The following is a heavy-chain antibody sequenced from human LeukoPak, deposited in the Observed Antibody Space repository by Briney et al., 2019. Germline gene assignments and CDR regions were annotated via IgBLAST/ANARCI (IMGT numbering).Heavy chain of an antibody. CDR3: ARGGEDNVVVPAAMGYYYYYMDV. CDR1: GFTFSSYS. V-gene: IGHV3-21*01. D-gene: IGHD2-2*01. CDR2: ISSSSSYI. J-gene: IGHJ6*03. Sequence: GGSLRLSCAASGFTFSSYSMNWVRQAPGKGLEWVSSISSSSSYIYYADSVKGRFTISRDNAKNSLYLQMNSLRAEDTAVYYCARGGEDNVVVPAAMGYYYYYMDVWGKGTTVTVSS.